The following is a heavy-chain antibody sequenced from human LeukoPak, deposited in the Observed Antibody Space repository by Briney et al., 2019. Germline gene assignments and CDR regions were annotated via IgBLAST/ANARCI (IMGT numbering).Heavy chain of an antibody. J-gene: IGHJ5*02. V-gene: IGHV4-39*01. CDR3: ARQQWNGGSCYSRAIWFDP. Sequence: PSETLSLTCTVSGGSISSSTYYWAWIRQPPGKGLEWIGSIYYTGTTYYNPSLTSRVTISVDMSKNQFSLRLTSVTAADTAVFYCARQQWNGGSCYSRAIWFDPWGQGTLVTVSS. CDR2: IYYTGTT. D-gene: IGHD2-15*01. CDR1: GGSISSSTYY.